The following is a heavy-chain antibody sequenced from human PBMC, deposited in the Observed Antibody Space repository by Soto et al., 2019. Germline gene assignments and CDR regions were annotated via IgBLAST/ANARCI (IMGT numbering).Heavy chain of an antibody. D-gene: IGHD5-12*01. CDR1: GHSISSGYY. CDR2: IYHSGNT. V-gene: IGHV4-38-2*01. CDR3: ARGETIMDTSNDPFDV. J-gene: IGHJ3*01. Sequence: SETLSLTCGVSGHSISSGYYWGWIRQPPGRGLEWIGNIYHSGNTYYNPSLKSRVTISLDTSKNQFSLRLNSVTAADTAVYYCARGETIMDTSNDPFDVWGQGTMVTVSS.